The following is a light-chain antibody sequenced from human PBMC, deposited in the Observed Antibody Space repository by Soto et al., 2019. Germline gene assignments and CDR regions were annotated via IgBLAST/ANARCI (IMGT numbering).Light chain of an antibody. CDR1: QGISNY. CDR3: QKYNSAPPLT. CDR2: AAS. J-gene: IGKJ4*01. Sequence: DIQMTQSRSSLSASLGDRVNITCRASQGISNYLAWYQQKPGKVPTLLIYAASTLQAGVPSRFSGSGSGKDFTLTISSLQPADVATYYCQKYNSAPPLTFGGGTKVDIK. V-gene: IGKV1-27*01.